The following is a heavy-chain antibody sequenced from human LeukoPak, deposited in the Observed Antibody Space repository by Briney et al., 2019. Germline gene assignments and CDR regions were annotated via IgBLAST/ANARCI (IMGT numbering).Heavy chain of an antibody. Sequence: PSETLSLTCAVYGGSFSGYYWSWIRQPPGKGLECIGEINHSGSTNYNPSLKSRVTISVDTSKNQCSLKTSAVIGANVPVYYCARGASFDYWGQGTLVTVSS. CDR3: ARGASFDY. CDR2: INHSGST. V-gene: IGHV4-34*01. J-gene: IGHJ4*02. CDR1: GGSFSGYY.